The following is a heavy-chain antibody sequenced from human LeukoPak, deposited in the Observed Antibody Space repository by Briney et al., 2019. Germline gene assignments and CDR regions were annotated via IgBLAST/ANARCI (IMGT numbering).Heavy chain of an antibody. CDR2: ITSGGAST. J-gene: IGHJ4*02. V-gene: IGHV3-11*01. CDR1: GLSNSVYY. CDR3: TRQRRGTYYAFDS. D-gene: IGHD3-16*01. Sequence: GGSLRLSCDASGLSNSVYYMSWIRQSPGKGLEWISYITSGGASTNYADSVRGRFTISRDKARNSVALQLNSLRAEDTAVYYCTRQRRGTYYAFDSWGKGTLVTVSS.